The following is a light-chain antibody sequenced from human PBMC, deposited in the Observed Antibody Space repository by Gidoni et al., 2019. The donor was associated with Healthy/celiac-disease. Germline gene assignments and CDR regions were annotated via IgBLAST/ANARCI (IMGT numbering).Light chain of an antibody. CDR3: SSYAGSNNPWV. J-gene: IGLJ3*02. V-gene: IGLV2-8*01. CDR2: EVS. Sequence: QSALTQPPSASGSPGQSVTISCTGTSSDVVGYNYVSWYQQHPGKAPNLMIYEVSKRPSGVPDRFSGSKSGNTASLTVSGLQAEDEADYYCSSYAGSNNPWVFGGGTKRTV. CDR1: SSDVVGYNY.